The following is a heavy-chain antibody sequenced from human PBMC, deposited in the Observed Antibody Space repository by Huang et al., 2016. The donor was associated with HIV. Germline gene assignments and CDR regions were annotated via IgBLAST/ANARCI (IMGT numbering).Heavy chain of an antibody. CDR2: IIPMFGTA. J-gene: IGHJ6*02. V-gene: IGHV1-69*01. D-gene: IGHD6-6*01. CDR3: ARGRTRSSLYDSYYGLDV. Sequence: QVQLVQSGAEVKKPGSSVKVSCKASGGTFSTYAISWVRQAPGQGLEWMGGIIPMFGTAKYAQKFQGTVTITADEFTSTAYMELSSLRSEDTALYYCARGRTRSSLYDSYYGLDVWGQGTTVTVSS. CDR1: GGTFSTYA.